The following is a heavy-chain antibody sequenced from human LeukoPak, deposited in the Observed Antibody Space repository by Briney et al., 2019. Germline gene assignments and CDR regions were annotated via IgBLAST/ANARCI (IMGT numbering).Heavy chain of an antibody. J-gene: IGHJ4*02. CDR1: GGSISSGDYY. V-gene: IGHV4-30-4*01. CDR2: IYYRGST. CDR3: ARVNFGSGKIFDY. Sequence: PSETLSLTCTVSGGSISSGDYYWSWIRQPPGKGLEWIGYIYYRGSTFYNPSLKSRITISVDTSKNQFSLKLSSVTAADTAVYYCARVNFGSGKIFDYWGQGTLVSVSS. D-gene: IGHD3-10*01.